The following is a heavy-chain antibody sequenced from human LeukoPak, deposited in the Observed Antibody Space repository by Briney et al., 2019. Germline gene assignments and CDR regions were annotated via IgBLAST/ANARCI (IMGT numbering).Heavy chain of an antibody. CDR2: ITSDGSST. V-gene: IGHV3-74*03. CDR1: GFTFSTYW. D-gene: IGHD3-16*01. CDR3: VRDNYGVDY. J-gene: IGHJ4*02. Sequence: GGSLRLSCAASGFTFSTYWMQWVRQAPGKGLVWVSHITSDGSSTTYADSVRGRFTTSRDNAKNTLYLQMNSLSVEDTAMYYCVRDNYGVDYWGQGTLVTVSS.